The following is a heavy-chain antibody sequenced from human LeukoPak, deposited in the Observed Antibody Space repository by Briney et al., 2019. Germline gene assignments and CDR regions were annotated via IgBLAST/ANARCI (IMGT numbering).Heavy chain of an antibody. V-gene: IGHV4-39*01. CDR1: GGSISSSSYY. Sequence: SETLSLTCTVSGGSISSSSYYWRWIRQPPGTGLEWIGSIYYSGSTYYNPALKSRITKSVDTSKNQFALNLTSVTAADTAVYFCARMVGGTRGNYFDYWGQGTLVSVSS. D-gene: IGHD1-26*01. J-gene: IGHJ4*02. CDR2: IYYSGST. CDR3: ARMVGGTRGNYFDY.